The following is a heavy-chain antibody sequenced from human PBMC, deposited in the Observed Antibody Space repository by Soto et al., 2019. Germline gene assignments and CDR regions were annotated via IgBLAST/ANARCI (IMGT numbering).Heavy chain of an antibody. D-gene: IGHD3-22*01. V-gene: IGHV1-3*01. CDR1: GYTFTSYA. J-gene: IGHJ4*02. CDR2: INAGNGNT. CDR3: VRGNYEKSIDY. Sequence: ASVKVSCKASGYTFTSYAMHWVRQAPGQRLEWMGWINAGNGNTKYSQKFQGRFTISRDNSKNTLYLQMSSLRAEDTAIYYCVRGNYEKSIDYWGQGTLVTVSS.